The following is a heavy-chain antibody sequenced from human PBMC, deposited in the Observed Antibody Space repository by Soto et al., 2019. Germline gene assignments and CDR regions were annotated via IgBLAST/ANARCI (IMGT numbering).Heavy chain of an antibody. CDR1: GYTLTELS. CDR2: FDPEDGET. D-gene: IGHD6-19*01. CDR3: ATAGAAVAGTNYSGMDV. V-gene: IGHV1-24*01. Sequence: ASVKVSCKVSGYTLTELSMHWVRQAPGKGLEWMGGFDPEDGETIYAQKFQGRVTMTEDTSTDTAYMELSSLRSEDTAVYYCATAGAAVAGTNYSGMDVWGKGTTVTVSS. J-gene: IGHJ6*04.